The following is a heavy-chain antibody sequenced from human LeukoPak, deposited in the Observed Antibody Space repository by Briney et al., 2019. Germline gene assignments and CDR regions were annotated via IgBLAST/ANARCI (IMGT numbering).Heavy chain of an antibody. J-gene: IGHJ3*02. CDR2: IYYSGST. Sequence: SETLSLTCTVSGGSISSYYWSWIRQPPGKGLEWIGYIYYSGSTNYNPSLKSRVTISVDTSKNQFSLKLSSVTAADTAVYYCASYYDSSGYYWAWDAFDIWGQGTMVTVST. D-gene: IGHD3-22*01. V-gene: IGHV4-59*01. CDR1: GGSISSYY. CDR3: ASYYDSSGYYWAWDAFDI.